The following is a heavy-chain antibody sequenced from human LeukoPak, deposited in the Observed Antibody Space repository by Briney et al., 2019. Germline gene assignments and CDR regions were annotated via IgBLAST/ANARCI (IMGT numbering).Heavy chain of an antibody. J-gene: IGHJ5*02. CDR3: AKGPVSYYDRNWFDP. CDR1: GFPLSSYA. V-gene: IGHV3-23*01. D-gene: IGHD3-22*01. CDR2: TSSSDAGT. Sequence: PGGSLRLSCAVSGFPLSSYAMSWVRQAPGKGLEWVSATSSSDAGTYYADSVKGRFTISRDNSKNTLYLQMNSLRAEDTAVYYCAKGPVSYYDRNWFDPWGQGTLVTVSS.